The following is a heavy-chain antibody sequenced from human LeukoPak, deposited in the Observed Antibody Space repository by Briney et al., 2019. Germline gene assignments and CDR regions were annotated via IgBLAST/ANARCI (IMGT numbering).Heavy chain of an antibody. J-gene: IGHJ4*02. D-gene: IGHD5-24*01. Sequence: GGSLRLSCAASGFTFRSDWMHWVRQAPGKRLEWVSRVIRDGSFTNYADSVKGRFTISRDNAKNTLYLQMSSLRAEDTAVYFCVRDGDDFNFDYWGQGSLVTVSS. CDR2: VIRDGSFT. CDR3: VRDGDDFNFDY. CDR1: GFTFRSDW. V-gene: IGHV3-74*01.